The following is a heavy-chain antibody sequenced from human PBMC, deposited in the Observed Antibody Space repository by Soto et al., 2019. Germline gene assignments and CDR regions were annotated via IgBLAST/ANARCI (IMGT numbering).Heavy chain of an antibody. Sequence: SQTLSLTCAISGDSVSSNSAAWNWIRLSPSRGLEWLARTYYRSRWYNDYAVSVRSRITVNPDTSKNQFSLQLTSVTPEDTAVYYCAGNTSHQWYYMDVWGKGTTVTASS. CDR1: GDSVSSNSAA. CDR3: AGNTSHQWYYMDV. V-gene: IGHV6-1*01. D-gene: IGHD1-7*01. J-gene: IGHJ6*03. CDR2: TYYRSRWYN.